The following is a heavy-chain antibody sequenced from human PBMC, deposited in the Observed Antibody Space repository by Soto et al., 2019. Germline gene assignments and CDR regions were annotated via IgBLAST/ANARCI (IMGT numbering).Heavy chain of an antibody. J-gene: IGHJ6*02. CDR3: ARARGYCTGASCSLFYFYGLDV. CDR2: VFHSGTT. Sequence: SETLSLTCTVSGDSITSGTYYWSWIRQPPGKGLEWVGFVFHSGTTFYNPSLKSRVLMSADTSKNQFSLNVRSLTAADTAVYYCARARGYCTGASCSLFYFYGLDVWGQGTTVTVSS. V-gene: IGHV4-30-4*01. D-gene: IGHD2-8*02. CDR1: GDSITSGTYY.